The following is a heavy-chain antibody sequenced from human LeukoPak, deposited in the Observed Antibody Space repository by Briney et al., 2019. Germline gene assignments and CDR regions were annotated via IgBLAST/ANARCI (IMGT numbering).Heavy chain of an antibody. D-gene: IGHD6-6*01. J-gene: IGHJ4*02. Sequence: PSETLSLTCTVSGGSISSGGYYWSWIRQPPGKGLEWIGYIYHSGSTYYNPSLKSRVTISVDRSKNQFSLKLSSVTAADPAVYYCASEGSSSSLDYWGQGTLVTVSS. V-gene: IGHV4-30-2*01. CDR3: ASEGSSSSLDY. CDR2: IYHSGST. CDR1: GGSISSGGYY.